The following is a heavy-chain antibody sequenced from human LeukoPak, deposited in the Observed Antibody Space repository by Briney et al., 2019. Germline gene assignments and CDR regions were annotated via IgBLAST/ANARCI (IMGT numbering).Heavy chain of an antibody. J-gene: IGHJ4*02. V-gene: IGHV4-59*01. D-gene: IGHD6-19*01. CDR1: GDSISNYY. CDR2: MYNRGGT. CDR3: ARAEKAVTGTLDS. Sequence: PSETLSLTCTVSGDSISNYYWSWIRQSPGKELEWIGHMYNRGGTIYNPSLKSRVTISTDTSKNQFSLRLTSVTAADTAVYYCARAEKAVTGTLDSWGQGTLITVSS.